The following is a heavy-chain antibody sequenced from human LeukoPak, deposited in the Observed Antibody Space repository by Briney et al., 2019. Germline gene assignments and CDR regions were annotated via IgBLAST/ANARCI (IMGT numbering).Heavy chain of an antibody. CDR3: ASGLYCSSTSCSPDFDY. Sequence: GASVKVSCKASGGTFSSYAISWVRQAPGQGLEWMGGIIPIFGTANYAQKFQGRVTITTDESTSTAYMELSSLRSDDTAVYYCASGLYCSSTSCSPDFDYWGQGTLVTVSS. J-gene: IGHJ4*02. D-gene: IGHD2-2*01. CDR2: IIPIFGTA. V-gene: IGHV1-69*05. CDR1: GGTFSSYA.